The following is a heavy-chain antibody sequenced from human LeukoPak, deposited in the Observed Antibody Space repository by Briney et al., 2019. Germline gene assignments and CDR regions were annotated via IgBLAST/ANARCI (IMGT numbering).Heavy chain of an antibody. CDR3: ARGPPRVMTWELDWYFDL. D-gene: IGHD1-26*01. V-gene: IGHV3-48*01. J-gene: IGHJ2*01. CDR2: ISSSSSTI. CDR1: GFTFSSYS. Sequence: GGSLRLSCAASGFTFSSYSMNWVRQAPGKGLEWVSYISSSSSTIYYADSVKGRFTISRDNAKNSLYLQMNSLRAEDTAVYYCARGPPRVMTWELDWYFDLWGRGTLVTVSS.